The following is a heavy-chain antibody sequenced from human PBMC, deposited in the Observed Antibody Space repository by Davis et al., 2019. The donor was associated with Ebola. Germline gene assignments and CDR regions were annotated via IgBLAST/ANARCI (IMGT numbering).Heavy chain of an antibody. V-gene: IGHV5-10-1*01. CDR2: IDPSDSYT. Sequence: GESLKISCKGSGYSFTSYWNSWVRQMPGKGLEWMGRIDPSDSYTNYSPSFQGHVTISADKSTSTAYLQWSSLKASDTAMYYCARLSIAARLNTDYWGQGTLVTVSS. CDR3: ARLSIAARLNTDY. D-gene: IGHD6-6*01. J-gene: IGHJ4*02. CDR1: GYSFTSYW.